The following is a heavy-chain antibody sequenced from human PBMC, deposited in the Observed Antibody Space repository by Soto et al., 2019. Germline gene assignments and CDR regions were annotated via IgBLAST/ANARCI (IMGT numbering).Heavy chain of an antibody. J-gene: IGHJ6*02. D-gene: IGHD3-22*01. CDR1: GGTLSNSA. CDR2: IIPVFGIV. CDR3: ATGRIVVVGSRAYYGMDV. Sequence: QLQLAQSGADVKKAGSSVKVSCKASGGTLSNSAFSWVGQAPGQGLEWMGGIIPVFGIVNYAQKFQDRVTITADESTSTAYMELRSLRSEDTAVYFCATGRIVVVGSRAYYGMDVWGQGTTVTV. V-gene: IGHV1-69*19.